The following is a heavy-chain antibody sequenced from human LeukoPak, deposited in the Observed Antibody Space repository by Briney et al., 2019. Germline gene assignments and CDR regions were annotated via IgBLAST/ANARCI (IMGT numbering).Heavy chain of an antibody. CDR1: GYTFTGYY. CDR3: AIDTRFGGSCNF. CDR2: INPNSGGT. D-gene: IGHD2-15*01. J-gene: IGHJ4*02. Sequence: ASVKVSCKASGYTFTGYYMHWVRQAPGQGLEWMGWINPNSGGTNYAQKFQGRVTMTRETSLSTAYMELSRVRSDDTAVYYCAIDTRFGGSCNFWGQGTLVTVSS. V-gene: IGHV1-2*02.